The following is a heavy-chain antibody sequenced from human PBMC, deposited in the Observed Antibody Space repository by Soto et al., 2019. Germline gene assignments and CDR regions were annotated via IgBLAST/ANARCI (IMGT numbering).Heavy chain of an antibody. V-gene: IGHV1-69*01. Sequence: QVQLVQSGAEVKKPGSSVKVSCKASGGTFSSYAISWVRPAPGQGLAWMGGIIPIFGTANYAQKYQGRVTITADESTSTAYKELSSLRSEDTAVYYCARARTEELLYKYNWFDPWGQGTLVNVSS. CDR3: ARARTEELLYKYNWFDP. J-gene: IGHJ5*02. D-gene: IGHD2-2*02. CDR2: IIPIFGTA. CDR1: GGTFSSYA.